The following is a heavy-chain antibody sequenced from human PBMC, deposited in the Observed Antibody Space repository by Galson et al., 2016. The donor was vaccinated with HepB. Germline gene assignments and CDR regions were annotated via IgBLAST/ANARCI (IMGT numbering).Heavy chain of an antibody. D-gene: IGHD3-9*01. J-gene: IGHJ4*02. CDR3: ARATPYYDILTGYYNYYFDY. Sequence: SLRLSCAASGFKFDDYGMSWVRQAPGKGLEWVSGINWNGGSTGYVDSVKGRFTISRDNAKNSLYLQMNSLRAEDTALYYCARATPYYDILTGYYNYYFDYGGQGTLATVSS. CDR1: GFKFDDYG. V-gene: IGHV3-20*04. CDR2: INWNGGST.